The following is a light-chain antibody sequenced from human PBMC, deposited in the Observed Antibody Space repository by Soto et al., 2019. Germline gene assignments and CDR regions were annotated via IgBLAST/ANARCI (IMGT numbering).Light chain of an antibody. J-gene: IGKJ1*01. CDR3: QQYGSASWT. Sequence: EMVLPQSPGTLSLSPGERATLSCRASQSVSSSYLAWYQQKPGQAPRLLIYGASSRATGIPDRFSGSGSGTDFTLTISRLEPEDCAVYYCQQYGSASWTFGRGTKVEIK. V-gene: IGKV3-20*01. CDR2: GAS. CDR1: QSVSSSY.